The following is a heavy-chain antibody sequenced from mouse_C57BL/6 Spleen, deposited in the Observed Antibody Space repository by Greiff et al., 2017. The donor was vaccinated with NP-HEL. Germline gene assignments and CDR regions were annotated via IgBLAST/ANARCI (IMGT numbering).Heavy chain of an antibody. V-gene: IGHV1-82*01. CDR1: GYAFSSSW. Sequence: QVQLQQSGPELVKPGASVTISCKASGYAFSSSWMNWVKQRPGKGLEWIGRIYPGDGDTNYNGKFKGKATLTADKSSSTAYMQLSSLTSEDSAVYFCASQTGSWFAYWGQGTLVTVSA. CDR3: ASQTGSWFAY. J-gene: IGHJ3*01. CDR2: IYPGDGDT. D-gene: IGHD4-1*01.